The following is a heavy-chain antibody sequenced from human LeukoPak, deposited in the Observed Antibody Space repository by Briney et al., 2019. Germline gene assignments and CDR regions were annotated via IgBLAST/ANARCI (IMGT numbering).Heavy chain of an antibody. CDR2: INHSGST. V-gene: IGHV4-34*01. CDR1: GGSFSGYY. CDR3: ARGPLPVEFDY. Sequence: SETLSLTCAVYGGSFSGYYWSWIRQPPGKGLEWIGEINHSGSTNYNPSLKSRVTISVDTSKNQFSLKLSSVTAADTAVYYCARGPLPVEFDYWGQGTPVTVSS. J-gene: IGHJ4*02.